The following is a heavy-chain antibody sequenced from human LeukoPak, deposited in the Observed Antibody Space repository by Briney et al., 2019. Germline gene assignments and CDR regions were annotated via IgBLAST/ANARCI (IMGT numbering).Heavy chain of an antibody. D-gene: IGHD1-26*01. CDR2: IYTSGST. Sequence: PPETLSLTCAVSGGSISSYYWSWIRQPPGKGLAWIGYIYTSGSTNYNPSLKSRVTISVDTSKNQFSLKLSSVTAADAAVYYCARGRRGIVLSWFDPWGQGTLVTVSS. CDR1: GGSISSYY. V-gene: IGHV4-4*09. J-gene: IGHJ5*02. CDR3: ARGRRGIVLSWFDP.